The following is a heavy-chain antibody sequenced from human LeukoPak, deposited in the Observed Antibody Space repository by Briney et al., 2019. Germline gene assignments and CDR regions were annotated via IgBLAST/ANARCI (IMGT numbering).Heavy chain of an antibody. CDR1: GGSFSGYY. CDR3: ARGLRQLVRSWHY. CDR2: INHRGST. Sequence: SETLSLTCAVYGGSFSGYYWSWIRQPPGKGLEWIGEINHRGSTNYNPSLKSRVTISVDTSKNQFSLRLSSVTAADTAVYYCARGLRQLVRSWHYWGQGTLVTVSS. J-gene: IGHJ4*02. D-gene: IGHD6-6*01. V-gene: IGHV4-34*01.